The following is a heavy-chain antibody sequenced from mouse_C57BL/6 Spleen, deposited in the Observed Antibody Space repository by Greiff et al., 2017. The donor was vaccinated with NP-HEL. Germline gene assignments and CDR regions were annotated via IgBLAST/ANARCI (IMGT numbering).Heavy chain of an antibody. CDR3: ARGGSSGVFDY. CDR2: IFPGSGST. V-gene: IGHV1-75*01. CDR1: GYTFTDYY. D-gene: IGHD3-2*02. Sequence: VQLQQSGPELVKPGASVKISCTASGYTFTDYYINWVKQRPGQGLEWIGWIFPGSGSTYYTEKFKGKATLTVDKSSSTAYLLRSSLTSEDSAVYCCARGGSSGVFDYWGQGTTLTVSS. J-gene: IGHJ2*01.